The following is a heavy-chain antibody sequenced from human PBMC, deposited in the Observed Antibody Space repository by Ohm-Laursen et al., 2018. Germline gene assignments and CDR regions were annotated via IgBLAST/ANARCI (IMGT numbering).Heavy chain of an antibody. CDR3: ARGTIGAVDNY. Sequence: ASVKVSCKASGYTFTFYYMHWVRQAPGQGLKWMGIINPSIGSTNYAQKFQGRVTMTRDTSTSTVYMELSSLRSEDTAVYYCARGTIGAVDNYWGQGTLVSVSS. CDR1: GYTFTFYY. D-gene: IGHD6-13*01. CDR2: INPSIGST. V-gene: IGHV1-46*01. J-gene: IGHJ4*02.